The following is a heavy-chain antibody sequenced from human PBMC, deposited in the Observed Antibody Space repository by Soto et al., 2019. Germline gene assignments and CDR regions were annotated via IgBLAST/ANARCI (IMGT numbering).Heavy chain of an antibody. J-gene: IGHJ4*02. CDR1: GGSISSGGYF. Sequence: QVQLQELGPGLVKPSQTLSLTCSVSGGSISSGGYFWTWIRQHPGKGLEWIGYIHNSGSTYYNPSLKSRVTISADTSKNHFSLKLNSVTAADTAVYYCARDYGDYFDYWGQGTLVTVSS. CDR2: IHNSGST. D-gene: IGHD4-17*01. V-gene: IGHV4-31*03. CDR3: ARDYGDYFDY.